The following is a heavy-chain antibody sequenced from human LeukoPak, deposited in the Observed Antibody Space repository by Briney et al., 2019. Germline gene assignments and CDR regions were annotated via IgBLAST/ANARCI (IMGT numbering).Heavy chain of an antibody. V-gene: IGHV1-69*04. D-gene: IGHD3-22*01. Sequence: GASVKVSCKASGGTFSSYAISWVRQAPGQGLEWMGRIIPILGIANYAQKFQGRVTITADKSTSTAYMELSSLRSEDTAVYYCASLPDLYYYDSSVDAFDIWGQGTMVTVSS. CDR3: ASLPDLYYYDSSVDAFDI. CDR1: GGTFSSYA. J-gene: IGHJ3*02. CDR2: IIPILGIA.